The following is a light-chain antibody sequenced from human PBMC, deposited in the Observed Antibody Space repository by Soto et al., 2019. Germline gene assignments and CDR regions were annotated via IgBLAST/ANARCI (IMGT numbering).Light chain of an antibody. V-gene: IGKV1-27*01. CDR1: QGISSS. CDR3: QEYHSPPFT. Sequence: DIQMTQSPSSLSASVGDTVTITCRASQGISSSLAWYQQKAGKVPDLLIYVASTLQSGVPSHFSGSGSGTDFTLTISSLQPEDVATYYCQEYHSPPFTFGPGTRVEIK. J-gene: IGKJ3*01. CDR2: VAS.